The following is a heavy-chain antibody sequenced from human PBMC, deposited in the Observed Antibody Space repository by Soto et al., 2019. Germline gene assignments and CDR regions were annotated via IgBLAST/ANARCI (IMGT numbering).Heavy chain of an antibody. J-gene: IGHJ6*02. CDR1: GFTFSNYD. CDR3: AKSRDGYNFYFYYGMDV. CDR2: ISYDGSNK. Sequence: GGSLRLSCAASGFTFSNYDMHWVRQAPGKGLEWVAVISYDGSNKYYADSVRGRFTISRDNSKNTLYLQMNSLTAEDTAVYFCAKSRDGYNFYFYYGMDVWGQGTAVTVSS. D-gene: IGHD5-12*01. V-gene: IGHV3-30*18.